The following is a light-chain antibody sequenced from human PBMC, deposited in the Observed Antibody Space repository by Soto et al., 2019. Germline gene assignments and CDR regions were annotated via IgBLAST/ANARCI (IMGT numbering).Light chain of an antibody. CDR2: GNS. CDR3: QSSDSSLSGWV. Sequence: QSVLTQPPSVSGAPGQRVTISCTGSSSNIGAGYDVHWYQRLPGTAPKLLIYGNSNRPSGVPDRFSGSKSGTSASLAITGLQAEDEADYYCQSSDSSLSGWVFGGGTKLTVL. CDR1: SSNIGAGYD. J-gene: IGLJ3*02. V-gene: IGLV1-40*01.